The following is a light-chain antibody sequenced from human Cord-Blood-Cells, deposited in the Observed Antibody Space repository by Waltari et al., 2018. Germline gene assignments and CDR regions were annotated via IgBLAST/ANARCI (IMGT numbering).Light chain of an antibody. CDR3: SSYTSSSTLG. V-gene: IGLV2-14*03. J-gene: IGLJ3*02. CDR2: DVS. Sequence: QSALTQPASVSGSPGQSITISCTGTSSDVGGYNYVSWYQQHPGKAPKLMIYDVSNRPSRVSKRFSGSKSGNTASLTISGLQAEDEADYYCSSYTSSSTLGFGGGTKLTVL. CDR1: SSDVGGYNY.